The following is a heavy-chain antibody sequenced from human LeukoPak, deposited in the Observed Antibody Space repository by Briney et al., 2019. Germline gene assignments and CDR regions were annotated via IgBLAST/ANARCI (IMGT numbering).Heavy chain of an antibody. V-gene: IGHV3-7*04. Sequence: QCGGSLRLSCAPSGFTFSMYWMTWVRHAPGEGLECVATIKQDGSEKYYVDSVKGRFTISRDNAKDSLYLQMNSLRDEDTAVYYCAWINWGSPQDAFDIWGQGTMVTVSA. D-gene: IGHD7-27*01. CDR2: IKQDGSEK. J-gene: IGHJ3*02. CDR3: AWINWGSPQDAFDI. CDR1: GFTFSMYW.